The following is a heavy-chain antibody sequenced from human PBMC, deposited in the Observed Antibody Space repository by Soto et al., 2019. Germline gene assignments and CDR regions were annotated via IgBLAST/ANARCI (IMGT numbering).Heavy chain of an antibody. CDR3: ARFGLGYDCFAQGGAFDI. V-gene: IGHV3-11*01. CDR1: GFTFSDYY. Sequence: QVQLVESGGGLVKPGGSLRLSCAASGFTFSDYYMSWIRQAPGKGLEWVSHISSSGSTINYADSVKGRFTISRDNAKNSLFLQMNSLRAEDMSVYYCARFGLGYDCFAQGGAFDIWGQGTVVTVSS. J-gene: IGHJ3*02. D-gene: IGHD2-21*01. CDR2: ISSSGSTI.